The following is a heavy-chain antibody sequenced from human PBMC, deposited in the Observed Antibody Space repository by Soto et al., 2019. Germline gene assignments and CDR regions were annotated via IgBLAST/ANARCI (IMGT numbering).Heavy chain of an antibody. D-gene: IGHD3-22*01. CDR3: AKSLYYYDSSPLDH. J-gene: IGHJ4*02. CDR2: TSSDGTDS. Sequence: PGGSLIHSCAFAGFTFKSYAMHWVRTVPGKGLEWVSLTSSDGTDSYYTDSVKGRFTISRDNGKSSLYLQMDRLRPEDTALYFCAKSLYYYDSSPLDHLGQGTLVTVSS. V-gene: IGHV3-43D*04. CDR1: GFTFKSYA.